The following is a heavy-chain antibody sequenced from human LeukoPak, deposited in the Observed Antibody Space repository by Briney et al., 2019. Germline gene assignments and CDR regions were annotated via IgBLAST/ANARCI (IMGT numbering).Heavy chain of an antibody. V-gene: IGHV4-59*08. Sequence: PSETLSLTCTVSGGSISSYYWSWIRQPPGKGLEWIGYIYYSGSTNYNPSLKSRVTISVDTSKNQFSLKLSSVTAADTAVYYCARHTAMVNFSPSDYWGQGTLVTVSS. D-gene: IGHD5-18*01. CDR1: GGSISSYY. CDR2: IYYSGST. CDR3: ARHTAMVNFSPSDY. J-gene: IGHJ4*02.